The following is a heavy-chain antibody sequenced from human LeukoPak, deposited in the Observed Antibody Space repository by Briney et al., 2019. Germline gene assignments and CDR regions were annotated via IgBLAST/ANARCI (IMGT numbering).Heavy chain of an antibody. J-gene: IGHJ5*02. CDR2: IYYSGST. D-gene: IGHD3-22*01. CDR3: AREGGYFGNWFDP. Sequence: SETLSLTCTVSGGSISSGDYYWSWIRQPPGKGLEWIGYIYYSGSTNYNPSLKSRVTISVDTSKNQFSLKLSSVTAADTAVYYCAREGGYFGNWFDPWGQGTLVTVSS. V-gene: IGHV4-61*08. CDR1: GGSISSGDYY.